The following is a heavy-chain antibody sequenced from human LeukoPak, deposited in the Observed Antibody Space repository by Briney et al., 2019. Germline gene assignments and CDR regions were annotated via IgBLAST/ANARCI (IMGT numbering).Heavy chain of an antibody. Sequence: PGGSLRLSCAASGFTFSSYAMSWVRQAPGEGLEWVSAISGSGGSTYYADSVKGRFTISRDNSKNTLYLQMNGLRAEDTAVYYCAKDSPDKYSSGWYAYWGQGTLVTVSS. D-gene: IGHD6-19*01. J-gene: IGHJ4*02. CDR1: GFTFSSYA. CDR3: AKDSPDKYSSGWYAY. CDR2: ISGSGGST. V-gene: IGHV3-23*01.